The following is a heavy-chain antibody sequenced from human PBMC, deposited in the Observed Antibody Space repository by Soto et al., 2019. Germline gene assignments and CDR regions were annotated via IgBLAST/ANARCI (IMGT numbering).Heavy chain of an antibody. V-gene: IGHV3-9*01. Sequence: GGSLRLSCAASGFTFGDYAMHWVRQAPGKGLEWVSGISWNSGSIGYADSVKGRFTISRDNAKNSLYLQMNSLRAEDTALYYCAKDTGDAAARPGPFDYWGQGTLVTVSS. CDR3: AKDTGDAAARPGPFDY. D-gene: IGHD6-6*01. CDR1: GFTFGDYA. J-gene: IGHJ4*02. CDR2: ISWNSGSI.